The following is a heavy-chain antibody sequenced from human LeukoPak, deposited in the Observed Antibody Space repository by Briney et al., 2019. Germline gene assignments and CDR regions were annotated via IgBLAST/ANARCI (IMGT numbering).Heavy chain of an antibody. V-gene: IGHV4-59*01. CDR2: IYYSGNT. J-gene: IGHJ4*02. Sequence: SETLSLTCTVSGGSISSYYWSWIRQPPGKGLEWIGYIYYSGNTNYNPSLKSRVTISVDTSKNQFSLKLSSVTAADTAVYYCARFPSTVTYFDYWGQGTLVTVSS. D-gene: IGHD4-17*01. CDR3: ARFPSTVTYFDY. CDR1: GGSISSYY.